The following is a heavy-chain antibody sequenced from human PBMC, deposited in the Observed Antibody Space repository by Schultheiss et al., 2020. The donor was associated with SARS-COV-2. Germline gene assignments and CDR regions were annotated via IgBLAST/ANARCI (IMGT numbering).Heavy chain of an antibody. D-gene: IGHD6-13*01. Sequence: GGSLRLSCAASGFTVGSNYMNWVRQAPGKGLEWISVIFSGGNTYYADSVKGRFIISRDNSKNTLYLQMNSLRAEDTAVYYCARDRGSSSSNYYFDYWGQGTLVTVSS. CDR2: IFSGGNT. J-gene: IGHJ4*02. CDR3: ARDRGSSSSNYYFDY. CDR1: GFTVGSNY. V-gene: IGHV3-66*01.